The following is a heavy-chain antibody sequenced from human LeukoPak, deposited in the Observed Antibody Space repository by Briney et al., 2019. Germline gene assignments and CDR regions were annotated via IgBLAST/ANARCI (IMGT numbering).Heavy chain of an antibody. D-gene: IGHD4-23*01. V-gene: IGHV4-30-4*01. CDR3: SRVFGGNGPTNAWFDP. CDR2: TIYYSGST. CDR1: RGSISRGDFY. Sequence: PSETLSLTSTVSRGSISRGDFYWSWIRQPPGKGLEWIGYTIYYSGSTYYHPSLKSRVTISLDTSTNQFSLKLSSLPGAATAVYYCSRVFGGNGPTNAWFDPWGQGTLVTVSS. J-gene: IGHJ5*02.